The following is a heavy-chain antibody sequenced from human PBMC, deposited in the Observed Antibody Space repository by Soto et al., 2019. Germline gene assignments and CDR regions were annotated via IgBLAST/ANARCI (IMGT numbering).Heavy chain of an antibody. Sequence: GESHRVSSRAAEYSSTTYGIGWVRQIPGKGLEWMGIIYPGDSDTKYSPSLQGQVTISADTSISTAYLQWTSLKASDTAMYYCARSRRGAYSSGWYSPSGYYNYGIDVWGQGTKVTVSS. V-gene: IGHV5-51*01. J-gene: IGHJ6*02. CDR2: IYPGDSDT. D-gene: IGHD6-19*01. CDR1: EYSSTTYG. CDR3: ARSRRGAYSSGWYSPSGYYNYGIDV.